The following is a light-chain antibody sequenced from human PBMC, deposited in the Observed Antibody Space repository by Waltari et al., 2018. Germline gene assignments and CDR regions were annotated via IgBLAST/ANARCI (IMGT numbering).Light chain of an antibody. J-gene: IGKJ1*01. CDR1: PSLLHSADKTS. V-gene: IGKV2-30*02. Sequence: DVVMTQSPLSLSVTLGQPASISCSSSPSLLHSADKTSLNWFQHRPGQSPRRLIYSVAKWGSGVPDRCSGRGSGTDFTLKISRVEAEDVGVYYCMQGTHWPWTFGQGTKVEI. CDR2: SVA. CDR3: MQGTHWPWT.